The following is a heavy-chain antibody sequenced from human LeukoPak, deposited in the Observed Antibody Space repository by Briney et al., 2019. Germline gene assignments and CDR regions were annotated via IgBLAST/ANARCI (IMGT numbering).Heavy chain of an antibody. D-gene: IGHD6-19*01. Sequence: SETLSLTCTVSGGSISSYYWSWIRQPPGKGLEWIGYIYYSGSTNYNPSLKSRVTISVDTSKNQFPLKLSSVTAADTAAYYCARTIYSSGWYSGWFDPWGQGTLVTVSS. CDR2: IYYSGST. CDR1: GGSISSYY. CDR3: ARTIYSSGWYSGWFDP. V-gene: IGHV4-59*01. J-gene: IGHJ5*02.